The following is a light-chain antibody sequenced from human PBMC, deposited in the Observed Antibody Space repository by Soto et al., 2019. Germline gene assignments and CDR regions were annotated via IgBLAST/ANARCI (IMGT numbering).Light chain of an antibody. V-gene: IGKV4-1*01. CDR3: QQYHSTPYT. J-gene: IGKJ2*01. Sequence: DIVMTQSPDSLAVSLGERATINCKSSQSGLSSSNNKNSVAWYQQKPGRPPKLLIYWASTRDSGVPDRFSGSGAGTDFTLTISSLQAEDVAVYYCQQYHSTPYTFGQGTKLEIK. CDR2: WAS. CDR1: QSGLSSSNNKNS.